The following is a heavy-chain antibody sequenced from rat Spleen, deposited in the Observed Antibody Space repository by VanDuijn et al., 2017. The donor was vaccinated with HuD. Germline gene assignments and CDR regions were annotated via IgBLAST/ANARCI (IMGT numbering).Heavy chain of an antibody. CDR1: GFSLTSYH. J-gene: IGHJ2*01. V-gene: IGHV2-63*01. Sequence: QVQLKESGPGLVQPSQTLSLTCTVSGFSLTSYHVSWVRQPPGKGLEWMGRMNYNGDTSYNSALISRLSISRDTSKNQVFLKMNSLQTDDTGTYYCTIHPRYWGQGLMVTVSS. CDR3: TIHPRY. D-gene: IGHD3-1*01. CDR2: MNYNGDT.